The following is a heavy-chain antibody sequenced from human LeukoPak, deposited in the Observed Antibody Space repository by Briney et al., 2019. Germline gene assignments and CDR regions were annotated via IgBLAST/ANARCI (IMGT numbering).Heavy chain of an antibody. CDR2: ISAYNGNT. V-gene: IGHV1-18*01. D-gene: IGHD2-2*01. Sequence: ASVKVSCKASGYTFTTYGISWVRQAPGQGLEWMGWISAYNGNTDYAQKLQGRVTMATDTSTNTAYMELRSLRSDDTAVYYCARDIHEHLGYGSSTSLYNFDYWGQGTLVTVSS. CDR1: GYTFTTYG. CDR3: ARDIHEHLGYGSSTSLYNFDY. J-gene: IGHJ4*02.